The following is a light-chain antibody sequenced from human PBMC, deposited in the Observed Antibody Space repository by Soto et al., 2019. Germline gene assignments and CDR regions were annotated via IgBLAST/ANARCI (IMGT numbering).Light chain of an antibody. Sequence: DIQMTQSPSTLSASVGDRVTITCRASQSISSWLAWYQQKPGKAPKLLIYYASSVESGLPSRFSGSGSGTEYTLTINSLQPDDFATYYCQQYNSYSYTFGQGTKLEIK. CDR3: QQYNSYSYT. CDR2: YAS. J-gene: IGKJ2*01. V-gene: IGKV1-5*01. CDR1: QSISSW.